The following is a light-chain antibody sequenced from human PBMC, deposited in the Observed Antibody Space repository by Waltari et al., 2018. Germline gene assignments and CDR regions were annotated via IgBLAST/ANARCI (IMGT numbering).Light chain of an antibody. CDR3: QQYYSSPLT. Sequence: DIVKTQSPDSLAVSLGERATINGKSSQSVLYSSNNKNYLAWYQQKPRQPPKLLIYWASTREAGVPDRFSGSGSGTDFTLTINSLQAEDVAVYYCQQYYSSPLTFGGGTKVEIK. V-gene: IGKV4-1*01. CDR1: QSVLYSSNNKNY. CDR2: WAS. J-gene: IGKJ4*01.